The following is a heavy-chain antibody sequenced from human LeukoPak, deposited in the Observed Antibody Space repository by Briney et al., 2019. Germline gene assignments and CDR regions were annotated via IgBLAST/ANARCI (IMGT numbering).Heavy chain of an antibody. CDR3: ARDRWAPGGRSGSIDY. D-gene: IGHD3-3*01. Sequence: ASVKDSCKASGYTFTTYAISWVRQAPGQGLEWMGWISTYNGNTNYAQMLQGRVTMTTDTSTSTAYMELRSLRSDDTAVYYCARDRWAPGGRSGSIDYWGQGTLVTVSS. J-gene: IGHJ4*02. CDR2: ISTYNGNT. CDR1: GYTFTTYA. V-gene: IGHV1-18*01.